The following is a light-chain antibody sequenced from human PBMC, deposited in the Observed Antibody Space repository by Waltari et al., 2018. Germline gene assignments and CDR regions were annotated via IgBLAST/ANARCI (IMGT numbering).Light chain of an antibody. V-gene: IGKV1-39*01. Sequence: DIQMTQSPSSLSASVGDRVTLTCRASQSISNYLNWYQQKPGQAPRLLISTASSLQSGVPSRFSGSGSGTDFSLTISSLQPEDFATYYCQQSYNLPFTFGGGTKVEIK. CDR1: QSISNY. J-gene: IGKJ4*01. CDR3: QQSYNLPFT. CDR2: TAS.